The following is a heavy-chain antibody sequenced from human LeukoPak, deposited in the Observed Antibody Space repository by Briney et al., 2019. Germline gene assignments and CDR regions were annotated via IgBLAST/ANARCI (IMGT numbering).Heavy chain of an antibody. J-gene: IGHJ4*02. Sequence: SQTLSLTCTVSGGSISSGDFYWSWIRQPPGKGLEWIGYFYYSGSPYYNPSLKSRVTISVDTSKNQFSLKLSSVTAADTAVYDCASTPPRRRESEYIDYWGQGTLVTVSS. V-gene: IGHV4-30-4*01. D-gene: IGHD6-6*01. CDR1: GGSISSGDFY. CDR2: FYYSGSP. CDR3: ASTPPRRRESEYIDY.